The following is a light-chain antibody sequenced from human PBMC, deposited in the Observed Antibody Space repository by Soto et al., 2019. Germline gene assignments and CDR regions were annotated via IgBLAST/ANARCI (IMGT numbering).Light chain of an antibody. CDR1: SSNIGNNV. J-gene: IGLJ2*01. Sequence: QSVLTQPPSVSAAPRQRVTISCSGSSSNIGNNVVNWYQQLPGKAPKLLIYYDDLLPSGVSDRFSGSKSGTSASLAISGLQSEDEADYYCAAWDDSLNGRVFGGGTKLTVL. V-gene: IGLV1-36*01. CDR3: AAWDDSLNGRV. CDR2: YDD.